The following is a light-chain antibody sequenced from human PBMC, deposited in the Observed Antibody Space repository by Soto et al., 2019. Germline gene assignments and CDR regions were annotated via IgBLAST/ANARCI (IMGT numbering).Light chain of an antibody. CDR1: SSDFGSHNL. V-gene: IGLV2-23*01. CDR2: EAS. J-gene: IGLJ1*01. Sequence: QSVLAQPASVSGSPGQSIAISCTGTSSDFGSHNLVSWYQQYPGKAPKLIIFEASKRPSGVSNRFSGSKSGSTASLTISGLQAEDEADYYCCSNAASSTYVFGSGTKVTVL. CDR3: CSNAASSTYV.